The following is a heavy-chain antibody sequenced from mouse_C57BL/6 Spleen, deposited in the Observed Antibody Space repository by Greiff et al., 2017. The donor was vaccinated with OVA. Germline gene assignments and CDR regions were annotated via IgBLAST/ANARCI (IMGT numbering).Heavy chain of an antibody. J-gene: IGHJ2*01. CDR1: GYTFTSYW. Sequence: QVQLQQPGAELVKPGASVKLSCKASGYTFTSYWMQWVKQRPGQGLEWIGEFVPSDSYTNYNQKFKGKATLTVDTSSSTAYMQLSSLTSEDSAVYYCARRAGSGDYWGKGTTLTVSS. CDR3: ARRAGSGDY. D-gene: IGHD3-1*01. CDR2: FVPSDSYT. V-gene: IGHV1-50*01.